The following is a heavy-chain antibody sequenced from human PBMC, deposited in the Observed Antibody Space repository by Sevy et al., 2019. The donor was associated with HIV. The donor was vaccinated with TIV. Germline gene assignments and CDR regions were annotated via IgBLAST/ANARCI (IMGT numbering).Heavy chain of an antibody. CDR2: IIPIFGTA. V-gene: IGHV1-69*13. Sequence: ASVKVSCKASGGTFSSYAISWVRQAPGQGLEWMGGIIPIFGTANYAQKFQGRVTITADESTSTAYMELSSLRSEDTAVYYCARADDTAMVTPYFDYWGQGTLVTVSS. D-gene: IGHD5-18*01. CDR3: ARADDTAMVTPYFDY. CDR1: GGTFSSYA. J-gene: IGHJ4*02.